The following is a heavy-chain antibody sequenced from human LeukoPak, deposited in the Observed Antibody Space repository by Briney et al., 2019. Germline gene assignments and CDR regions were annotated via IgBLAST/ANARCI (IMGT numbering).Heavy chain of an antibody. Sequence: PGGSLRLSCAASGFTFSSYGMHWVRQAPGKGLEWVAFIRYDGSNKYYADSVKGRFTISRDNSKNTLYLQMNSLRAEDTAVYYCASRMGNYYYYYMDVWGKGTTVTVSS. CDR3: ASRMGNYYYYYMDV. V-gene: IGHV3-30*02. CDR1: GFTFSSYG. CDR2: IRYDGSNK. D-gene: IGHD7-27*01. J-gene: IGHJ6*03.